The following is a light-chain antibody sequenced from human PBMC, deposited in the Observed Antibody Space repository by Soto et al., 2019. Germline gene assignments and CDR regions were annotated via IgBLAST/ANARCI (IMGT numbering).Light chain of an antibody. J-gene: IGKJ3*01. Sequence: EIVLTQSPGTLSLSPGERATLSCRASQSVSSSYLAWYQQKPGQAPRLLIYGASGRATGIPDRFSGSGPRTAFTLTISSREPEGVAVYYCQQYGSSPMYTFVPVTNVDIK. V-gene: IGKV3-20*01. CDR1: QSVSSSY. CDR2: GAS. CDR3: QQYGSSPMYT.